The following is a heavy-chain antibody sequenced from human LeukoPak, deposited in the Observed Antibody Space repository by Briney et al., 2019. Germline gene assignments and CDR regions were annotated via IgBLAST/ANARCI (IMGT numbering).Heavy chain of an antibody. CDR1: GFTFGSHA. CDR2: IFGSGGSP. J-gene: IGHJ4*02. Sequence: GGSLRLSCEASGFTFGSHAMHWVRQAPGKGQEWVAGIFGSGGSPHYADPVKGRFTISRDNSRNTVYLQINSLRAEDTAVYYCGKTTVGYSSGQKPAWPVDYWGQGTLVTVSS. V-gene: IGHV3-23*01. D-gene: IGHD5-18*01. CDR3: GKTTVGYSSGQKPAWPVDY.